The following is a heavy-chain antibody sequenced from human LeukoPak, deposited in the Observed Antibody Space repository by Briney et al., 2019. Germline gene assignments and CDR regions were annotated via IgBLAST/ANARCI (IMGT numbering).Heavy chain of an antibody. CDR1: GFTFSNAW. D-gene: IGHD2-15*01. V-gene: IGHV3-15*01. CDR2: IKSKIDGATT. CDR3: AREDIVVVVAATGAFDI. Sequence: GGSLRLSCAASGFTFSNAWMSWVRQAPGKGLEWVGRIKSKIDGATTDYAAPVKGRFTISRDDSKNTLYLQMNSLKTEDTALYYCAREDIVVVVAATGAFDIWGQGTMATVSS. J-gene: IGHJ3*02.